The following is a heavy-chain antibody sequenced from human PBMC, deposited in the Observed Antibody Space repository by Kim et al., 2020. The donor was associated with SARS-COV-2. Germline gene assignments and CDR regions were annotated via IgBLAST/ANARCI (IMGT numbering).Heavy chain of an antibody. CDR2: ISYDGSNK. V-gene: IGHV3-30*18. Sequence: GGSLRLSCAASGFTFSSYGMHWVRQAPGKGLEWVAVISYDGSNKYYADSVKGRFTISRDNSKNTLYLQMNSLRAEDTAVYYCAKGGDYGGNPIDYWGQGTLVTVSS. J-gene: IGHJ4*02. CDR3: AKGGDYGGNPIDY. D-gene: IGHD4-17*01. CDR1: GFTFSSYG.